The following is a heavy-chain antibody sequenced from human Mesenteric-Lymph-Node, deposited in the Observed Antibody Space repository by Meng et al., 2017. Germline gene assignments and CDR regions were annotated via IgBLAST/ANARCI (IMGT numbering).Heavy chain of an antibody. CDR1: GFTFSSYA. V-gene: IGHV3-30*04. J-gene: IGHJ4*02. CDR3: ARMQREYYFDY. CDR2: ISYDGSNK. Sequence: GESLKISCAASGFTFSSYAMHWVRQAPGKGLEWVAVISYDGSNKYYADSVKGRFTISRDNSKNTLYLQMNSLRAEDTAVYYCARMQREYYFDYWGQGTLVTVSS. D-gene: IGHD6-25*01.